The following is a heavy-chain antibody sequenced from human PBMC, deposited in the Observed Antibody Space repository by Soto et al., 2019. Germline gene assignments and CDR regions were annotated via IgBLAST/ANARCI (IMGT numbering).Heavy chain of an antibody. CDR3: ARVVSTSSSETVGYYYGMDV. Sequence: GASVKVSCKASGYTFTGYYMHWVRQAPGQGLEWMGWINPNSGGTNYAQKFQGWVTMTRDTSISTAYMELSRLRSDGTAVYYCARVVSTSSSETVGYYYGMDVWGQGTTVTVSS. CDR1: GYTFTGYY. D-gene: IGHD6-6*01. CDR2: INPNSGGT. J-gene: IGHJ6*02. V-gene: IGHV1-2*04.